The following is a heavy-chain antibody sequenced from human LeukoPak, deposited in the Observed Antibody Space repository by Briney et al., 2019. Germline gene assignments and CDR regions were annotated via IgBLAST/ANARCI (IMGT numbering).Heavy chain of an antibody. CDR1: GFPFSSYW. CDR2: ISYDGSNK. J-gene: IGHJ4*02. V-gene: IGHV3-30-3*01. D-gene: IGHD3-22*01. Sequence: PGGSLRLSCVASGFPFSSYWVTWVRQAPGKGLEWVAVISYDGSNKYYADSVKGRFTISRDNSKNTLYLQMNSLRAEDTAVYYCARGRDSSGYYLDYWGQGTLVTVSS. CDR3: ARGRDSSGYYLDY.